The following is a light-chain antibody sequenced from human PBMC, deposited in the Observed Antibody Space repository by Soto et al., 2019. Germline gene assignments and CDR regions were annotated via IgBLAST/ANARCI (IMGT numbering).Light chain of an antibody. J-gene: IGKJ1*01. CDR3: QQYNSHSWT. CDR2: DAS. Sequence: DIQLTQKPSSLSASVGDIVTITCRAIQSISSYLNWYQQKPGKAPKLLIYDASTLESGVPSRFSGSRSGTEFTLTISSLQPDDFATYYCQQYNSHSWTFGQGTKVDIK. CDR1: QSISSY. V-gene: IGKV1-5*01.